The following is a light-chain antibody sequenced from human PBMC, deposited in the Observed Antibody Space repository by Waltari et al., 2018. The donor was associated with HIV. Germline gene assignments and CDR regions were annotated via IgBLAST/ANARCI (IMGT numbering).Light chain of an antibody. CDR2: WAS. CDR1: PSVLYNSNNKNY. J-gene: IGKJ4*01. Sequence: DIVMTQSPDPLAVSLGERATINCKSSPSVLYNSNNKNYLAWYQRKPGQPPKLLIYWASTRESGVPDRFSGSGSGTDFTLTISSLQAEDVAVYYCQQYYGTPLTFGGGTKVEIK. CDR3: QQYYGTPLT. V-gene: IGKV4-1*01.